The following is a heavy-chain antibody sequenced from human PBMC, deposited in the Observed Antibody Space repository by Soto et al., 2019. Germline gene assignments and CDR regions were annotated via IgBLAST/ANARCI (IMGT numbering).Heavy chain of an antibody. D-gene: IGHD6-19*01. J-gene: IGHJ4*02. Sequence: QVQLQESGPGLVKPSGTLSLKPSGTLSLTCDVSGVSIDSSYWWGWVRQPPGRDLEWLGDMSHGGSTSYNPSPKSRFTLFRAKSTHQSSLRLSFVPAADTASSYCARRFGWYAVASWGQGILVTVSS. CDR2: MSHGGST. CDR1: GVSIDSSYW. V-gene: IGHV4-4*02. CDR3: ARRFGWYAVAS.